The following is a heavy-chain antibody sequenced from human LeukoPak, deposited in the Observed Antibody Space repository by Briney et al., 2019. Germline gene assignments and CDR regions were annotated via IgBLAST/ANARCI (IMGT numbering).Heavy chain of an antibody. CDR2: IKSISAGGTT. CDR3: TTDSPYYYDSSAYYALFDY. D-gene: IGHD3-22*01. CDR1: GIPFSNAW. J-gene: IGHJ4*01. V-gene: IGHV3-15*01. Sequence: GGSLRLSCAASGIPFSNAWMSWVRQAPGKGLEWVGRIKSISAGGTTDYAAPVKGRFAISRDDSKNTLYLQMNSLKTEDTAMYYCTTDSPYYYDSSAYYALFDYWGHGTLVTVSS.